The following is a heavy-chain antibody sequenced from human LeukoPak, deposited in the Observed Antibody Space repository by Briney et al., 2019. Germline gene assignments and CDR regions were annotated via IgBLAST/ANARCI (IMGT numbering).Heavy chain of an antibody. Sequence: GGSLRLSCAASGFTLSSYGMHWVRQAPGKGLEWVAFIRYDGSNKYYADSVKGRFTISRDNSKNTLYLQMNSLRAEDTAVYYCAKESYYGSGSYYKNSPDYWGQGTLVTVSS. D-gene: IGHD3-10*01. CDR1: GFTLSSYG. V-gene: IGHV3-30*02. CDR3: AKESYYGSGSYYKNSPDY. CDR2: IRYDGSNK. J-gene: IGHJ4*02.